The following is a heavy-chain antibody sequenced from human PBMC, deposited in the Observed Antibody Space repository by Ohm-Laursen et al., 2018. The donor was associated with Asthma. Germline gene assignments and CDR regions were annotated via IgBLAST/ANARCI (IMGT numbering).Heavy chain of an antibody. V-gene: IGHV3-23*01. Sequence: SLRLSCTASGFTFSSYAMSWVRQAPGKGLEWVSAISGSGGSTYYADSVKGRFTISRDNSKNTLYLQMNSLKTEDTAVYYCTTDRVTDRWNYDFWSGYYGHYYYYGMDVWGQGTTVTVSS. CDR3: TTDRVTDRWNYDFWSGYYGHYYYYGMDV. J-gene: IGHJ6*02. CDR1: GFTFSSYA. CDR2: ISGSGGST. D-gene: IGHD3-3*01.